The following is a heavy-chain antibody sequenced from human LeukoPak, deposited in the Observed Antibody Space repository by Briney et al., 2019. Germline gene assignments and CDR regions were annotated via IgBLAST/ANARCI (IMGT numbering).Heavy chain of an antibody. J-gene: IGHJ4*02. CDR2: IQYDGSNK. CDR3: AKDTAWLVFDY. D-gene: IGHD5-12*01. Sequence: GGSLRLSCAASGFTFSGYGMHWVRQAPGKGLEWVAFIQYDGSNKYYADSVKGRFTVSRDNSKNTLFLQMSSLRAEDTAVYYCAKDTAWLVFDYWGQGTRDTVST. CDR1: GFTFSGYG. V-gene: IGHV3-30*02.